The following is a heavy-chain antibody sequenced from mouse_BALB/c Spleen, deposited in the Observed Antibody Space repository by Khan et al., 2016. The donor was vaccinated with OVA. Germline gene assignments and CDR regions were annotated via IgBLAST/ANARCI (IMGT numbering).Heavy chain of an antibody. CDR1: GFSLPRYN. CDR2: IWSDGNT. CDR3: ARAYRTSFGYYAMDY. D-gene: IGHD1-1*01. J-gene: IGHJ4*01. V-gene: IGHV2-6-4*01. Sequence: QVQLKQSGPGLVAPSQSLSITCTVSGFSLPRYNIHWVRQPPGKGLEWLGMIWSDGNTDFNSDLKSSLRISKDNSKSQVFLKMNSLQTDDTAMYFWARAYRTSFGYYAMDYWGQGTSVTVPS.